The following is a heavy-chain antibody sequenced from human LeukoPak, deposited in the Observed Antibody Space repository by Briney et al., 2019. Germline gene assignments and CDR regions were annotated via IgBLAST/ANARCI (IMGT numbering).Heavy chain of an antibody. CDR3: ARSIPAGGYSYGPFDY. CDR1: GGTFSSYA. D-gene: IGHD5-18*01. CDR2: IIPIFGTA. Sequence: ASVKVSCKASGGTFSSYAISWVRQAPGQGLEWMGGIIPIFGTANYAQKFQGRVTITADESTSTAYMELSSLRSEDTAVYYCARSIPAGGYSYGPFDYGGQGTLVTVSS. J-gene: IGHJ4*02. V-gene: IGHV1-69*13.